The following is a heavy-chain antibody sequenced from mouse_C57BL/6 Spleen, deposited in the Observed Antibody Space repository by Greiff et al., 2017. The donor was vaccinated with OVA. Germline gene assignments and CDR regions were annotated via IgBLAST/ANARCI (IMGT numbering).Heavy chain of an antibody. V-gene: IGHV1-81*01. D-gene: IGHD4-1*01. CDR1: GYTFTSYG. CDR2: IYPRSGNT. Sequence: QVHVKQSGAELARPGASVKLSCKASGYTFTSYGISWVKQRTGQGLEWIGEIYPRSGNTYYNEKFKGKATLTADKASSTAYMELRSLTSEDSAVYFCARYWDVGFAYWGQGTLVTVSA. CDR3: ARYWDVGFAY. J-gene: IGHJ3*01.